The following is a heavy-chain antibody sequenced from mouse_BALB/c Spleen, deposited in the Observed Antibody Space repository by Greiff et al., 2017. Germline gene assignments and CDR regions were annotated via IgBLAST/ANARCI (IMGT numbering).Heavy chain of an antibody. CDR3: AREIYYGQPMDY. Sequence: VESGGGLVQPGGSRKLSCAASGFTFSSFGMHWVRQAPEKGLEWVAYISSGSSTIYYADTVKGRFTISRDNPKNTLFLQMTSLRSEDTAMYYCAREIYYGQPMDYWGQGTSVTVSS. V-gene: IGHV5-17*02. CDR1: GFTFSSFG. D-gene: IGHD1-2*01. CDR2: ISSGSSTI. J-gene: IGHJ4*01.